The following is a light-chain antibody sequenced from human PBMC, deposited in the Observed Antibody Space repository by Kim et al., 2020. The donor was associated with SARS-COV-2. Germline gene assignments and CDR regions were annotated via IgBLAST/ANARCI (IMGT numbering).Light chain of an antibody. V-gene: IGKV3-11*01. J-gene: IGKJ2*01. CDR2: DAS. CDR1: QSVTSY. Sequence: PGERATLACRASQSVTSYSALYQQNPGQAPRLLIYDASNRATGIPAMFSGSGSGTDFTLTISSLEPEDFAVYYCQQRSNWPRMYTFGQGTKLEI. CDR3: QQRSNWPRMYT.